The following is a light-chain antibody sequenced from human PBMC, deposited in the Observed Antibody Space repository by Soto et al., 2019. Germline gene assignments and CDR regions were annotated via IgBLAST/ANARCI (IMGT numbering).Light chain of an antibody. Sequence: QSALTQPASVSGSPGQSITISCTGTSSDVGGYNYVSWYQQHPGKAPKRMIYEVSNRPSGVSNRFSGSKSGNTASLTISGLQAEDEADYYCRSYTGSSTPYVFGTGTKLTVL. J-gene: IGLJ1*01. CDR1: SSDVGGYNY. CDR3: RSYTGSSTPYV. V-gene: IGLV2-14*01. CDR2: EVS.